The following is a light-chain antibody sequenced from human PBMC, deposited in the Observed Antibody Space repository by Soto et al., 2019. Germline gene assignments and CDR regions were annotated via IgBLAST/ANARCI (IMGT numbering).Light chain of an antibody. CDR1: QGIRND. J-gene: IGKJ1*01. CDR3: LQDYNYPRT. Sequence: AIQMTQSPSSLSGSIGARVTITCRASQGIRNDLGWYQQKPGKAPKLLIYAASSLQSGVPSRFSGSGSGTDFTLTISSLQPEDFATYYCLQDYNYPRTFGQGTKVEIK. CDR2: AAS. V-gene: IGKV1-6*01.